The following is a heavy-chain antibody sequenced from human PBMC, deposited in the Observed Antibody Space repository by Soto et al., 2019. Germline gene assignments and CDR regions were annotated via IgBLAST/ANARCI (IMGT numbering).Heavy chain of an antibody. D-gene: IGHD5-12*01. CDR1: GFTFSSYS. Sequence: XVSLRLSFAASGFTFSSYSMNWVRQAPGKGLEWVSSISSSSSYIYYADSVKGRFTISRDNAKNSLYLQMNSLRAEDTAVYYCARGGGYDYFYYYGMDVWGQGTTVTVSS. J-gene: IGHJ6*02. V-gene: IGHV3-21*01. CDR2: ISSSSSYI. CDR3: ARGGGYDYFYYYGMDV.